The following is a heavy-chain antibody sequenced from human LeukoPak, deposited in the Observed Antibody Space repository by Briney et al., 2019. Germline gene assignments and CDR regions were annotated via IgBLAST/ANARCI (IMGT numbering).Heavy chain of an antibody. J-gene: IGHJ4*02. Sequence: GASVKVSCKVSGYTLTELSMHWVRQAPGKGLEWMGGFDPEDGETIYAQKFQGRVTMTEDTSTDTAYMELSSLRSEDTAVYYCATGGIVGATSLIDYWGQGTLVTVSS. CDR1: GYTLTELS. V-gene: IGHV1-24*01. CDR3: ATGGIVGATSLIDY. D-gene: IGHD1-26*01. CDR2: FDPEDGET.